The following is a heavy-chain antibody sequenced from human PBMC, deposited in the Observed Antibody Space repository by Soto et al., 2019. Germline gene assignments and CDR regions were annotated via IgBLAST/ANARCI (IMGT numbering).Heavy chain of an antibody. J-gene: IGHJ4*02. V-gene: IGHV4-30-4*01. Sequence: PSETLSLTCTVSGGSISSGDYYWSWIRKPPGKGLEWIGYIYYSGSTYYNPSLKSRVTISVDTSKNQFSLKLSSVTAADAAVYYCAISSSGYTHYDYWGERTLVT. CDR3: AISSSGYTHYDY. D-gene: IGHD3-22*01. CDR2: IYYSGST. CDR1: GGSISSGDYY.